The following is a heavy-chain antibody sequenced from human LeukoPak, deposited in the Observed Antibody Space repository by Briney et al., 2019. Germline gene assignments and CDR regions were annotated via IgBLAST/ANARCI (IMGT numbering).Heavy chain of an antibody. D-gene: IGHD3-3*01. CDR3: AREPSTHYDFWSGYYSGIMWFAP. Sequence: PSETLSLTCAVYGGSFSGYYWSWLRQPPGKGLEWIGEINHSGSTNYNPSLKSRVTISVDTSKNQFSLKLSSVTAADTAVYYCAREPSTHYDFWSGYYSGIMWFAPWGQGTLVTVSS. J-gene: IGHJ5*02. CDR1: GGSFSGYY. V-gene: IGHV4-34*01. CDR2: INHSGST.